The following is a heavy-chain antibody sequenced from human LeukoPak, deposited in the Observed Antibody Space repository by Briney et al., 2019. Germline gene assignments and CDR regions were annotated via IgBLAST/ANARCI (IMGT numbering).Heavy chain of an antibody. CDR3: ARRGGYDSLYCYYYYMDV. Sequence: GGSLRLSCAASGFTFSSYRMNWVRQAPGQGLVWISRIHSDGTSTTYADSVKGRFTISRDNAKNSLYLQMNSLRAEDTAVYYCARRGGYDSLYCYYYYMDVWGKGTTVTICS. V-gene: IGHV3-74*01. D-gene: IGHD5-12*01. J-gene: IGHJ6*03. CDR2: IHSDGTST. CDR1: GFTFSSYR.